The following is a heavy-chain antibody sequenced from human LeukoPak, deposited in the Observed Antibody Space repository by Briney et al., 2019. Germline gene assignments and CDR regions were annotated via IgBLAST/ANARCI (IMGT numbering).Heavy chain of an antibody. V-gene: IGHV3-74*01. D-gene: IGHD6-13*01. J-gene: IGHJ4*02. CDR1: GFALSSSW. Sequence: GGSLRLSCAASGFALSSSWMRWVRQAPGKGLVWVSRIYSDGSSTSYADSVKGRFTMSRHNAKNTLYLQMNSLRAEDTAVYYCTRAAAAAAFDYWGQGTLVTVSS. CDR2: IYSDGSST. CDR3: TRAAAAAAFDY.